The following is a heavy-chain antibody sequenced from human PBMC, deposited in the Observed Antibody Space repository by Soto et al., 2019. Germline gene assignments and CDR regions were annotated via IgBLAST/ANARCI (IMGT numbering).Heavy chain of an antibody. CDR3: AKRGPYGWGMHGYYYSHLEV. D-gene: IGHD5-12*01. J-gene: IGHJ6*02. V-gene: IGHV3-33*06. CDR2: IWYDGSNK. Sequence: VQLEESGGGLVRPGGSLRLSCAASGFAFSDYDMHWVRQAPGKGLEWVANIWYDGSNKDYADSVRGRFTISRDASKNTVGVQAKRARAADAAVYFCAKRGPYGWGMHGYYYSHLEVWGQGNTVTVSS. CDR1: GFAFSDYD.